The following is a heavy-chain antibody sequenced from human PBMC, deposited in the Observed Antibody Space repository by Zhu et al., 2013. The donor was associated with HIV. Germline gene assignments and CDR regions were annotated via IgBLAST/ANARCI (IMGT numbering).Heavy chain of an antibody. V-gene: IGHV1-69*01. CDR1: GGTFSSYA. J-gene: IGHJ3*02. CDR2: IIPIFGTA. CDR3: ARECSSTSCYTYDSSGYYYDDDAFDI. Sequence: QVQLVQSGAEVKKPGSSVKVSCKASGGTFSSYAISWVRQAPGQGLEWMGGIIPIFGTANYAQKFQGRVTITADESTSTAYMELSSLRSEDTAVYYCARECSSTSCYTYDSSGYYYDDDAFDIWGQGTMVTVSS. D-gene: IGHD3-22*01.